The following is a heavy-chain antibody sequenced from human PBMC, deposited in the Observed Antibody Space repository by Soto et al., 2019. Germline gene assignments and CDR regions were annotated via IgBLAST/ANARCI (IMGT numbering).Heavy chain of an antibody. CDR2: INHSGST. D-gene: IGHD6-13*01. J-gene: IGHJ5*02. V-gene: IGHV4-34*01. CDR3: AREGPEYSSSWYWFDP. CDR1: GGSFSGYY. Sequence: SETLSLTCAVYGGSFSGYYWSWIRQPPGKGLEWIGEINHSGSTNYNPSLKSRVTISVDTSKNQFSLKLSSVTAADTAVYYCAREGPEYSSSWYWFDPWGQGTLVTVSS.